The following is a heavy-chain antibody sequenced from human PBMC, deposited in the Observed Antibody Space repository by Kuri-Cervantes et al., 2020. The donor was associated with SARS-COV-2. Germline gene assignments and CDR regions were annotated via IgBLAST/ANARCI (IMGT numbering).Heavy chain of an antibody. CDR2: INPNSGGT. D-gene: IGHD2-2*01. V-gene: IGHV1-2*02. CDR1: GYTFTGYY. Sequence: ASVKVSCKASGYTFTGYYMHWVRQAPGQGLEWMGWINPNSGGTNYAQKFQGRVTMTRDTSISTAYMELSRLRSDDTAVYYYARSAGYCSSTSCPGGAGWLALYNWFDPWGQGTLVTVSS. CDR3: ARSAGYCSSTSCPGGAGWLALYNWFDP. J-gene: IGHJ5*02.